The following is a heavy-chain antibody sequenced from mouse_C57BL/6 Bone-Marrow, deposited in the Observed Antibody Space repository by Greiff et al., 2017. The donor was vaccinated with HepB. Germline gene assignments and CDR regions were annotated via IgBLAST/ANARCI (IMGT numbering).Heavy chain of an antibody. CDR1: GYTFTDYN. CDR2: INPNNGGT. Sequence: EVQLQQSGPELVKPGASVKIPCKASGYTFTDYNMDWVKQSHGKSLEWIGDINPNNGGTIYNQKFKGKATLTVDKSSSTAYMELRSLTSEDTAVYYWARRHYYGSSPYYFDYWGQGTTLTVSS. V-gene: IGHV1-18*01. J-gene: IGHJ2*01. CDR3: ARRHYYGSSPYYFDY. D-gene: IGHD1-1*01.